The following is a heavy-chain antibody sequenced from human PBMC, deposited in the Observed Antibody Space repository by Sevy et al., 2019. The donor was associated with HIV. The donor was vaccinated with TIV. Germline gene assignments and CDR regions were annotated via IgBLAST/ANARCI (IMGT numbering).Heavy chain of an antibody. Sequence: GGSLRLSCAASGFSLSDHAVSWVRQTPVKGLEWLAVISYNGRNQYYADSVKGRFTISKDDSKNTLCLQLNSLRAEDTAVYYCARFVGYCSGGRCSIIDFWGQGTLVTVSS. CDR1: GFSLSDHA. CDR2: ISYNGRNQ. V-gene: IGHV3-30*04. CDR3: ARFVGYCSGGRCSIIDF. D-gene: IGHD2-15*01. J-gene: IGHJ4*02.